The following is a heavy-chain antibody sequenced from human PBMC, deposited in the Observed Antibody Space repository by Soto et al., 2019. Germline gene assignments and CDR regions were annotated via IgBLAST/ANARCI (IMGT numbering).Heavy chain of an antibody. CDR3: TTDVGYCSSTSCYANAVSFS. CDR1: GFTFSNAW. CDR2: IKSKTDGGTT. J-gene: IGHJ5*02. V-gene: IGHV3-15*01. D-gene: IGHD2-2*01. Sequence: PGGSLRLSCAASGFTFSNAWMSWVRQAPGKGLEWVGRIKSKTDGGTTDYAAPVKGRFTISRDDSKNTLYLQMNSLKTEDTAVYYCTTDVGYCSSTSCYANAVSFSWGQGTLVTVSS.